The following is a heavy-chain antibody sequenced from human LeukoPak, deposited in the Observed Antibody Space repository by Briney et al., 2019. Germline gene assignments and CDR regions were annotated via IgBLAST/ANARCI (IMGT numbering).Heavy chain of an antibody. J-gene: IGHJ4*02. D-gene: IGHD4-17*01. Sequence: GRSLRLSCAASGFTFSSYGMHWVRQAPGKGLEWVAVISYDGSNKYYADSVEGRFTISRDNSKNTLYLQMNSLRAEDTAVYYCAKGDYGNYWGQGTLATVSS. CDR3: AKGDYGNY. V-gene: IGHV3-30*18. CDR1: GFTFSSYG. CDR2: ISYDGSNK.